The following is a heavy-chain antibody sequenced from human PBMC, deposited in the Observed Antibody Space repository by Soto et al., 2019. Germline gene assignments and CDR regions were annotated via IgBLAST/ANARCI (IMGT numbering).Heavy chain of an antibody. CDR1: GGYHINYY. V-gene: IGHV4-34*01. Sequence: ASEILSLSYAAFGGYHINYYGSWIRQPPGKGLEWVGEIDHRGTTKYNPSLKSRVTISIDTSKNQFSLRLNSVTAADSAVYSCAMQYVDFWSGDINVRYASAMWGQGTMVTVSS. D-gene: IGHD3-3*01. J-gene: IGHJ3*02. CDR2: IDHRGTT. CDR3: AMQYVDFWSGDINVRYASAM.